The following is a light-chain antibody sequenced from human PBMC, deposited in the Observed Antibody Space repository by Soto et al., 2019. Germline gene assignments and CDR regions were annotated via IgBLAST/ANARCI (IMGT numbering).Light chain of an antibody. V-gene: IGKV1-33*01. J-gene: IGKJ2*01. CDR2: DAS. Sequence: DIQMTQSPSSLSASVGDRVTITCQATQDITAYLNWYQQKPGKAPKLLIFDASKLHKGVPSRFSGSGSGTHFTFTISSLQPEDDAIYYCQQHENLPYTFGQGTKLEI. CDR1: QDITAY. CDR3: QQHENLPYT.